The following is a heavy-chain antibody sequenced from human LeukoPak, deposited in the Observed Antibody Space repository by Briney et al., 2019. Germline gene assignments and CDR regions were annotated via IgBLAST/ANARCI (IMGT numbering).Heavy chain of an antibody. Sequence: GGSLRLSCAASGFTFSSYGMHWVRQAPGKGLEWVAVISYDGSNKYYADSVKGRFTISRDNSKNTLYLQMNSLRAEDTAVYYCARGYEWWGYYYYYMDVWAKGPRSPSP. CDR1: GFTFSSYG. D-gene: IGHD2-8*01. J-gene: IGHJ6*03. CDR3: ARGYEWWGYYYYYMDV. CDR2: ISYDGSNK. V-gene: IGHV3-30*03.